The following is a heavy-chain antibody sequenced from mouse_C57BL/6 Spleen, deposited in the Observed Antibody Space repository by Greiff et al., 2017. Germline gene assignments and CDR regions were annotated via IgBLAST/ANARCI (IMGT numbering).Heavy chain of an antibody. V-gene: IGHV14-2*01. D-gene: IGHD3-2*02. J-gene: IGHJ4*01. CDR2: IDPEDGET. Sequence: VQLQQSGAELVKPGASVKLSCTASGFNITDYYMHWVKQRTEQGLEWIGRIDPEDGETKYAPKFQGKATITADTSSNTAYLPLSSLTSEDTAVYYCARSSGYVNYAMDYWGQGTSVTVSS. CDR3: ARSSGYVNYAMDY. CDR1: GFNITDYY.